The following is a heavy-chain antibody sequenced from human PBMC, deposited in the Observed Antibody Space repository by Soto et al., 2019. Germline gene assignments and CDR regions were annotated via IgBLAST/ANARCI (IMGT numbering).Heavy chain of an antibody. D-gene: IGHD2-21*01. J-gene: IGHJ4*02. CDR3: ARLLTAYGYFDY. Sequence: SETLSLTCAVSSGSISSRNWWSWVRQPPGKGLEWIGEIYHSGSTNYNPSLKSRVTISVDKSKNQFSLKLSSVTAADTAVYYCARLLTAYGYFDYWGQGTLVTVSS. CDR1: SGSISSRNW. V-gene: IGHV4-4*02. CDR2: IYHSGST.